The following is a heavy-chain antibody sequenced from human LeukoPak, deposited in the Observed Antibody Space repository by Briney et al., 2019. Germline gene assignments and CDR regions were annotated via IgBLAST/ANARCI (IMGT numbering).Heavy chain of an antibody. D-gene: IGHD3-22*01. CDR1: GFTFSNYN. CDR2: ISSSSSYI. J-gene: IGHJ4*02. CDR3: ASLYYYDNSGYSD. Sequence: GGSLILSCAASGFTFSNYNMNWVRQAPGKGLEWVSCISSSSSYIYYADSVKGRFTISRDNAKNSLYLQMNSLRAEDTAMYYCASLYYYDNSGYSDWGQGTLVTVSS. V-gene: IGHV3-21*01.